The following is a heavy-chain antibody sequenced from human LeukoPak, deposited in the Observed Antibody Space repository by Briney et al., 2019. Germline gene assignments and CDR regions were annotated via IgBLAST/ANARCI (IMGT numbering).Heavy chain of an antibody. D-gene: IGHD3-10*01. CDR1: GYTFTSYD. CDR3: ARGVSYGSGSYYAY. CDR2: MNPNSGNT. V-gene: IGHV1-8*01. J-gene: IGHJ4*02. Sequence: ASVKVSCKASGYTFTSYDINWVRQATGQGLEWMGWMNPNSGNTGYAQKFQGRVTMTRNTSISTAYMELSSLRSEDSAVYYCARGVSYGSGSYYAYWGQGTLVTVSS.